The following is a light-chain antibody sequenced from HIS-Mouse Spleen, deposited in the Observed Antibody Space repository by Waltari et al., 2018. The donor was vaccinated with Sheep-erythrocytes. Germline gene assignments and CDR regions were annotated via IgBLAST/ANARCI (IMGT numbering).Light chain of an antibody. CDR1: NIGSKS. J-gene: IGLJ2*01. Sequence: SYVLTQPPSVSVAPGQTARITCGGNNIGSKSEHWYQQKPCQAPVLVVYDDSDRPSGIQERFSCSNTGNTAILNISSVEGGDEADYYCQGWDSSSDHVVFCGGTKLTVL. CDR2: DDS. CDR3: QGWDSSSDHVV. V-gene: IGLV3-21*02.